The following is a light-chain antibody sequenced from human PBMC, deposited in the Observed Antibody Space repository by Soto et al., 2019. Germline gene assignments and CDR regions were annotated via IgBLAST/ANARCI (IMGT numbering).Light chain of an antibody. CDR3: QQHYITPIT. J-gene: IGKJ5*01. CDR2: WAS. CDR1: QSLLYSSKNKNF. Sequence: DIVMTQSPDSLAGSLGERATIHCKSSQSLLYSSKNKNFLTWYQQKPGHPPKLLIYWASTRESGVPDRFTGSGSGTDFTLTISSLQAEDVAVYYCQQHYITPITFGQGTRLEIK. V-gene: IGKV4-1*01.